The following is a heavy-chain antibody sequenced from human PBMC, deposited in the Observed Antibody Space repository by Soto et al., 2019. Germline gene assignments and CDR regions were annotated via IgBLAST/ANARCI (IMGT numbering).Heavy chain of an antibody. D-gene: IGHD2-15*01. CDR1: GFSLSTSGVG. J-gene: IGHJ4*02. V-gene: IGHV2-5*02. CDR2: IYWDDDK. Sequence: SGPTLVNPTQTLTLTCTFSGFSLSTSGVGVGWIRQPPGKALEWLALIYWDDDKRYSPSLKSRLTITKDTSKNQVVLTMTNMDPVDTATYYCAHGGGYCSGGSCYPLFDYWGQGTLVTVSS. CDR3: AHGGGYCSGGSCYPLFDY.